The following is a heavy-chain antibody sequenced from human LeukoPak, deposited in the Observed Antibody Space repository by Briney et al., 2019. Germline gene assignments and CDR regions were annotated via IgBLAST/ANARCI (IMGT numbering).Heavy chain of an antibody. CDR3: ARIATLLLNYPQLYMDV. CDR2: ISWNSGSI. CDR1: GFTLDAYA. V-gene: IGHV3-9*01. J-gene: IGHJ6*03. D-gene: IGHD6-13*01. Sequence: PGRSLRLSCAASGFTLDAYAMHWVRQAPGKGLEWVSGISWNSGSITYADPVTGRLTISRDNAENSVYLQMNSLRTEDTALYYCARIATLLLNYPQLYMDVWGKGTTVTVSS.